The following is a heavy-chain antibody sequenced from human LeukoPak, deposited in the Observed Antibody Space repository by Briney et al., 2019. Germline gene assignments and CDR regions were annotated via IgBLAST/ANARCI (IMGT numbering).Heavy chain of an antibody. Sequence: PGGSLRLSCAASGFTFSTYWMHWVRQVPGKGLVWVARVGTDGSGTTYADYVQGRFTISRDNAKNTLFLQMNSLRAEDTAVYYCARDKYGGNSSAFDIWGQGTLVTVSS. J-gene: IGHJ3*02. CDR3: ARDKYGGNSSAFDI. V-gene: IGHV3-74*01. CDR1: GFTFSTYW. D-gene: IGHD4-23*01. CDR2: VGTDGSGT.